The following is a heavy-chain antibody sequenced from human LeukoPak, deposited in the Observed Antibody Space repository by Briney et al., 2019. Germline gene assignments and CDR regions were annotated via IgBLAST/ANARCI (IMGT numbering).Heavy chain of an antibody. CDR2: ISYDGSNE. D-gene: IGHD2-2*01. CDR3: ARDGDQLPQM. V-gene: IGHV3-30*04. CDR1: GYTFTGYY. Sequence: SCKASGYTFTGYYMHWVRQAPGKGLEWVAIISYDGSNEYYADSVKGRFTISRDNAKNSLYLQMNSLRAEDTAVYYCARDGDQLPQMWGQGTLVTVSS. J-gene: IGHJ4*02.